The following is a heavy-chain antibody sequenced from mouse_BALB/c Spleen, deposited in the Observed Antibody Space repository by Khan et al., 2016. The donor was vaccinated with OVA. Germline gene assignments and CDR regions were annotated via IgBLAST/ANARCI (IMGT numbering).Heavy chain of an antibody. V-gene: IGHV2-2*02. CDR3: ARNYDDDEGLAY. CDR1: GFSLTTYG. CDR2: IWRGGST. D-gene: IGHD2-4*01. J-gene: IGHJ3*01. Sequence: QVQLKESGPGLVQPSQSLSITCTVSGFSLTTYGVHWVRQSPGKGLEWLGVIWRGGSTDYNAAFISRLSISTDSSKSQVFFKMNSLQVNDTAIYYCARNYDDDEGLAYWGQGTLVTVSA.